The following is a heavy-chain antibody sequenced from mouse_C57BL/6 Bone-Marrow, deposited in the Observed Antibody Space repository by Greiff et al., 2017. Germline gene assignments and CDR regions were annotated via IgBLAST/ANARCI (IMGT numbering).Heavy chain of an antibody. J-gene: IGHJ2*01. CDR3: ARLTGSDY. Sequence: DVKLQESGPGLVKPSQSLSLTCSVTGYSITSGYYWNWIRQFPGNKLEWMGYISYDGSNNYNPSLKNRISITRDTSKNQFFLKLNSVTTEDTATYYCARLTGSDYWGQGTTLTVSS. CDR2: ISYDGSN. CDR1: GYSITSGYY. V-gene: IGHV3-6*01. D-gene: IGHD4-1*01.